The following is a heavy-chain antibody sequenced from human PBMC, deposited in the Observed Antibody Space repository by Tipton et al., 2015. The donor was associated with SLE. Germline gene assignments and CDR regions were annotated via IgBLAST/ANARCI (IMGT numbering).Heavy chain of an antibody. D-gene: IGHD2-2*01. Sequence: SVKGRFTISRDNAKNSLYLQMSSLRVEDTAIYYCVRASLSFGEYQLLSAEYFQHWGQGTLVTVSS. J-gene: IGHJ1*01. CDR3: VRASLSFGEYQLLSAEYFQH. V-gene: IGHV3-21*01.